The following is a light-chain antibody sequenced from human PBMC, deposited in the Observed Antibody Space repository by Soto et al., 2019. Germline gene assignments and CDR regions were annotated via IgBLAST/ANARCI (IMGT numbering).Light chain of an antibody. Sequence: DIQMTQSPSTLSASVGDRVTITCRASQSISTWLAWYQQKPGKAPNLLIYDASSLESGVPSRFSGSGSGTEFSLIISSLQPDDFATYYCQQYNTYWTFGQATKVEIK. CDR1: QSISTW. V-gene: IGKV1-5*01. J-gene: IGKJ1*01. CDR2: DAS. CDR3: QQYNTYWT.